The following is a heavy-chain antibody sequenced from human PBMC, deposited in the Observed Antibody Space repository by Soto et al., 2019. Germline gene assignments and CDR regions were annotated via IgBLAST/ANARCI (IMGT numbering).Heavy chain of an antibody. V-gene: IGHV1-8*02. Sequence: ASVKVSCKASGYSFTDYYMHWVRQATGQGLEWMGWMNPNSGNTGYAQKFQGRVTMTRNTSISTAYMELSSLRSEDTAVYYCARYLVTTVTTGYYYGMDVWGQGTTVTVSS. J-gene: IGHJ6*02. D-gene: IGHD4-4*01. CDR2: MNPNSGNT. CDR1: GYSFTDYY. CDR3: ARYLVTTVTTGYYYGMDV.